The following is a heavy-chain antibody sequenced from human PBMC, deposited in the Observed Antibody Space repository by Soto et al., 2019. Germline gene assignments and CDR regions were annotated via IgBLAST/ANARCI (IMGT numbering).Heavy chain of an antibody. Sequence: GSLRLSCAASGFIFSDHYMDWVRQAPGKGLEWVGRIRHKTNKYTTEYAVSVKGRFTISRDDSKDSLYLQMNSLKTEDTAVYYCARGNRAFDIWGQGTMVTVSS. CDR3: ARGNRAFDI. CDR1: GFIFSDHY. V-gene: IGHV3-72*01. J-gene: IGHJ3*02. CDR2: IRHKTNKYTT. D-gene: IGHD1-1*01.